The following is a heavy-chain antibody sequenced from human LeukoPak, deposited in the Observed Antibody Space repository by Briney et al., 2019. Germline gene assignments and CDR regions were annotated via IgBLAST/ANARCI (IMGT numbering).Heavy chain of an antibody. CDR2: IIPILGIA. D-gene: IGHD5-18*01. Sequence: SVKVSCKASGGTSSSYTISWVRQAPGQGLEWMGRIIPILGIANYAQKFRGRVTITADKSTSTAYMELSSLRSEDTAVYYCAREVIQLWPGSTDYYGMDVWGQGTTVTVSS. J-gene: IGHJ6*02. V-gene: IGHV1-69*04. CDR1: GGTSSSYT. CDR3: AREVIQLWPGSTDYYGMDV.